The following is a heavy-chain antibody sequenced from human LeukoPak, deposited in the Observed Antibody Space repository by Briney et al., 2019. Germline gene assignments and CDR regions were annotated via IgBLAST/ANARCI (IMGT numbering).Heavy chain of an antibody. Sequence: PGGSLRLSCAASGFTFSSYSKNWVRQAPGKGLEWVSSISSSSSYIYYADSVKGRFTISRDNAKNSLYLQMNSLRAEDTAVYYCARAFIITMINHDAFDIWGQGTMVTVSS. CDR2: ISSSSSYI. CDR1: GFTFSSYS. CDR3: ARAFIITMINHDAFDI. V-gene: IGHV3-21*01. D-gene: IGHD3-22*01. J-gene: IGHJ3*02.